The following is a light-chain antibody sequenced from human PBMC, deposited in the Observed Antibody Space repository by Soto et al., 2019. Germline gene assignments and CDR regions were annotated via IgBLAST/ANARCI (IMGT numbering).Light chain of an antibody. V-gene: IGLV1-40*01. CDR1: SSNIGAGFD. Sequence: QSVLTQPPSVSGAPGQRVTISCTGSSSNIGAGFDVHWYQQFPGTAPQLLIYGNNNRPSGVPDRFSGSKSGTSASLAITGLQAEDEADYYCQSYDISLSASSPSWVFGGGTQLTVL. J-gene: IGLJ3*02. CDR3: QSYDISLSASSPSWV. CDR2: GNN.